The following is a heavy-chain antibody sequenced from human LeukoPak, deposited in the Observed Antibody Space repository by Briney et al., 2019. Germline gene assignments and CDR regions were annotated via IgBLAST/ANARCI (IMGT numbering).Heavy chain of an antibody. Sequence: QTLSLTCAISGDSVSSNSVACNWSRRSPSRGLEWLGRTYYRSKWYNDYAVSVKSRITINPDTPKNQFSLQLNSVTPEDTAVYYCAREYCSSTSCYDYYHYGMDVWGQGTTVTVPS. CDR3: AREYCSSTSCYDYYHYGMDV. J-gene: IGHJ6*02. CDR2: TYYRSKWYN. V-gene: IGHV6-1*01. D-gene: IGHD2-2*01. CDR1: GDSVSSNSVA.